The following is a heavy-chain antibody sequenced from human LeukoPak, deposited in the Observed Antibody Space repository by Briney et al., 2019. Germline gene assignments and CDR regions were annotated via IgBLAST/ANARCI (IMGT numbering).Heavy chain of an antibody. CDR2: IYYSGST. CDR1: GGSISSYY. CDR3: ARDRRNSVGLDY. D-gene: IGHD4-23*01. V-gene: IGHV4-59*01. J-gene: IGHJ4*02. Sequence: SEALSLTCTVSGGSISSYYWSWIRQPPGKGLEWIGYIYYSGSTNYNPSLKSRVTISVDTSKNQFSLKLSSVTAADTAVYYCARDRRNSVGLDYWGQGTLVTVSS.